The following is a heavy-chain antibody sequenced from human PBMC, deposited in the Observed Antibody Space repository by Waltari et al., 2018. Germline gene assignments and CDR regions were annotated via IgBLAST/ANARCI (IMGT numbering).Heavy chain of an antibody. J-gene: IGHJ4*02. CDR2: LSAGGDT. D-gene: IGHD3-3*02. V-gene: IGHV3-53*02. CDR1: VAPVSSSY. Sequence: EVHLVETGGGLIQPGGSLRLSCAVSVAPVSSSYMSWVRQAPGKGLEWVSYLSAGGDTYFAGSLQGRVTISRDDSKNSLFLKMNSLSAADTAVYYCAKGTIFAGALDYWGQGALVTVSS. CDR3: AKGTIFAGALDY.